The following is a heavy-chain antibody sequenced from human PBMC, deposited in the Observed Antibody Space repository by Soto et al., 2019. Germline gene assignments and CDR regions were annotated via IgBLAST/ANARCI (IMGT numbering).Heavy chain of an antibody. J-gene: IGHJ4*02. CDR2: ISYDGSNK. D-gene: IGHD6-19*01. CDR1: GFTFISYA. CDR3: ARGRIAVAGTLDY. Sequence: QVQLVESGGGVVQPGRSLRLSFAASGFTFISYAMHWARQAPGKGRGWVAVISYDGSNKYYADSVKGRFTISRDNSKNTLYLQMNSLRAEDTAVYYCARGRIAVAGTLDYWGQGTLVTVSS. V-gene: IGHV3-30-3*01.